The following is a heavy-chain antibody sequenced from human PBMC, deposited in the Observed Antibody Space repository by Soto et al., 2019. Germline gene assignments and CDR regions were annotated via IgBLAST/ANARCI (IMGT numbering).Heavy chain of an antibody. CDR3: ARRDRGDCSSGSCYFFDS. Sequence: SETLSLTCAVSGGSISSSNWWSWVRQPPGKGLEWIGEIYHSGSTNYNPSLKSRVTISRDNSKNTLYLQMGSLRAEDMAVYYCARRDRGDCSSGSCYFFDSWGRGTLVTVSS. CDR2: IYHSGST. J-gene: IGHJ4*02. D-gene: IGHD2-15*01. V-gene: IGHV4-4*02. CDR1: GGSISSSNW.